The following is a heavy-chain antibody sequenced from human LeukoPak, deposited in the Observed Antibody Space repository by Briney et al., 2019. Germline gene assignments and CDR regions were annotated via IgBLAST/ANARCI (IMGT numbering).Heavy chain of an antibody. V-gene: IGHV4-59*01. D-gene: IGHD3-10*01. Sequence: SETLSLTCTVSGGSISSYYWSWIRQPPGKGLEWIGYIYYSGSTNYNPSLKSRVTISVDTSKNQFSLKLSSVTAADTAVYYCARGSAVRGVIVLGYWGQGTLVTVSS. J-gene: IGHJ4*02. CDR1: GGSISSYY. CDR3: ARGSAVRGVIVLGY. CDR2: IYYSGST.